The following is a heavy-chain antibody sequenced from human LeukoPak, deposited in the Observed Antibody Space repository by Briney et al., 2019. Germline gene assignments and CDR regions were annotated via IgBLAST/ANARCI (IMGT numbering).Heavy chain of an antibody. CDR2: IFPDDSQI. J-gene: IGHJ6*02. D-gene: IGHD2-8*02. CDR1: GYSFADYW. V-gene: IGHV5-51*01. CDR3: ARHGLTGCNSDGCYRSLHYYGMDV. Sequence: GESLKISCKGSGYSFADYWIGWVRQVPGQGLEWMGIIFPDDSQIKYSPSFEGQVTISADKSISTAYLQWSSLKASDTAIYYCARHGLTGCNSDGCYRSLHYYGMDVWGQGTTVIVSS.